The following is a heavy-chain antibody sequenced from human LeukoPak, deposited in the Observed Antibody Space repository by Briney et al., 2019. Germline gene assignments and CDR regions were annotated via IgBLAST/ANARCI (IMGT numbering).Heavy chain of an antibody. D-gene: IGHD3-10*01. V-gene: IGHV3-33*01. Sequence: GSLRLSCAASGFGFDIYGMHWVRQAPGKGLEWLAVIWNDGSNKYYADSVKGRFTISRDNPKNTLYLQMNSLRGEDTALYYCARASGPFDYWGQGTLVTVSS. CDR2: IWNDGSNK. CDR3: ARASGPFDY. CDR1: GFGFDIYG. J-gene: IGHJ4*02.